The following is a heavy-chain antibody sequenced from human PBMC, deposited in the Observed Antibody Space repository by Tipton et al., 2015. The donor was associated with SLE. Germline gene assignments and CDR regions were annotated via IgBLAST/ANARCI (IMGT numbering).Heavy chain of an antibody. CDR2: INHSGSS. V-gene: IGHV4-34*01. CDR1: GGSFSGYY. CDR3: ARHRMMDSSSWAYYFDY. Sequence: TLSLTCALYGGSFSGYYWSWIRQPPGKGLEWIGEINHSGSSNYNPSLKSRLTISVDTSKNQFSLKLRSVTAADTAVYYCARHRMMDSSSWAYYFDYWGQGTLVTVSS. D-gene: IGHD6-13*01. J-gene: IGHJ4*02.